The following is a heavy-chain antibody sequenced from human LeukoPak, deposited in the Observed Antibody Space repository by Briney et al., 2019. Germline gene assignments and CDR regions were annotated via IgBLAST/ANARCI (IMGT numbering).Heavy chain of an antibody. V-gene: IGHV3-20*04. CDR2: INWNGGST. CDR3: VPDSKEIPPAMDY. D-gene: IGHD2-2*01. Sequence: PGGSLRLSCAASGFTFDDYGMTWVRQAPGKGLEWVSGINWNGGSTGYADSVKGRFTISRDNAKNSLSLQMNSLRAEDTAIYYCVPDSKEIPPAMDYWGQGTLVTVSS. CDR1: GFTFDDYG. J-gene: IGHJ4*02.